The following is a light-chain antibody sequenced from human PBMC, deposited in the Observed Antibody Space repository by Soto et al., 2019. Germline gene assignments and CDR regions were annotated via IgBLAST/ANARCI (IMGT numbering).Light chain of an antibody. J-gene: IGKJ3*01. CDR1: QSVSNY. CDR2: DAS. V-gene: IGKV3-11*01. CDR3: QLRGNWPPFT. Sequence: EIVLTQSPATLSVSPGERATLSCRASQSVSNYLAWFQQKPGQAPRLLIYDASNRATGIPARFSGSGSGTDFTLTINSLEPEAFAVYYCQLRGNWPPFTFGPGTRVDIK.